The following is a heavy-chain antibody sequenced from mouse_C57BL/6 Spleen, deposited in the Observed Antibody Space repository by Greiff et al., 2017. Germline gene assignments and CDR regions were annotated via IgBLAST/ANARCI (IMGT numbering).Heavy chain of an antibody. CDR2: IHPNSGST. CDR1: GYTFTSYW. Sequence: QVQLQQPGAELVKPGASVKLSCKASGYTFTSYWMHWVKQRPGQGLEWIGMIHPNSGSTNYNEKFKSKATLTVDKSSSTAYMQLSSLTSEDAAVYCCARGGYSISEGAWFAYWGQGTLVTVAA. V-gene: IGHV1-64*01. J-gene: IGHJ3*01. CDR3: ARGGYSISEGAWFAY. D-gene: IGHD2-5*01.